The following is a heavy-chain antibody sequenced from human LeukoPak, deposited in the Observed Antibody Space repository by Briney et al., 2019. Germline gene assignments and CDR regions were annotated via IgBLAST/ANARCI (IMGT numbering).Heavy chain of an antibody. V-gene: IGHV4-31*03. CDR1: GGSISSGGYY. J-gene: IGHJ4*02. CDR3: ARFYDSSGFWY. CDR2: IYYSGST. Sequence: PSETLSLTCTVSGGSISSGGYYWSWIRQHPGKGLEWIGYIYYSGSTYYNPSLKSRVTISVDTSKNQFSLKLSSVTAADTAVYYCARFYDSSGFWYWGQGTLVTVSS. D-gene: IGHD3-22*01.